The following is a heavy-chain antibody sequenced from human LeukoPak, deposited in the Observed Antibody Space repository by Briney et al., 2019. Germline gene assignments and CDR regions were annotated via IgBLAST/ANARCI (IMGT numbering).Heavy chain of an antibody. J-gene: IGHJ6*02. CDR3: ARGQRSQHYGMDV. CDR2: IYYSGST. Sequence: RTSETLSLTCTVSGGSISSYYWSWIRQPPGKGLEWIGYIYYSGSTNYNPSLKSRVTISVDTSKNQFSLKLSSVTAADTAVYYCARGQRSQHYGMDVWGQGTTVTVSS. V-gene: IGHV4-59*12. CDR1: GGSISSYY. D-gene: IGHD5-24*01.